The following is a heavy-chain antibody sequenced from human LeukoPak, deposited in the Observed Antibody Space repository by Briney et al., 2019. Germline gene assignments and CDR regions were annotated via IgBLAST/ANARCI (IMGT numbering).Heavy chain of an antibody. CDR1: GFTFSSYG. J-gene: IGHJ4*02. Sequence: GGSLRLSCAASGFTFSSYGMSWVRQAPGKGLEWVSAISGSGGSTYYADSVKGRFTISRDNSKNTLYLQMNSLRAEDTAVYYCAKGRSYGDYFDYWGQGTLVTVSS. D-gene: IGHD4-17*01. CDR3: AKGRSYGDYFDY. CDR2: ISGSGGST. V-gene: IGHV3-23*01.